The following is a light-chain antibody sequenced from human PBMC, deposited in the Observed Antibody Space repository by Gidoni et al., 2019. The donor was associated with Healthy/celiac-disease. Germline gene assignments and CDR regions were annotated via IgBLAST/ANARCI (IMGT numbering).Light chain of an antibody. V-gene: IGKV3-15*01. CDR1: QSVSSN. CDR3: QQYNNWPPYT. CDR2: GAS. J-gene: IGKJ2*01. Sequence: TLSVSPGERATLSCRASQSVSSNLAWYQQKPGQAPRLLIYGASTRATGIPARFSGSGSGPEFTLTISSLQSEDFAVYYCQQYNNWPPYTFGQGTKLEIK.